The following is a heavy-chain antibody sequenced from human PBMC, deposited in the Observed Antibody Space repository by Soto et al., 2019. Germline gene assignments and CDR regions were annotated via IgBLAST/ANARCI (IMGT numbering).Heavy chain of an antibody. D-gene: IGHD3-10*01. CDR1: GFTFNMYW. CDR3: ARESFSASPYFFDY. J-gene: IGHJ4*02. V-gene: IGHV3-48*03. Sequence: PGGSLRLSCAASGFTFNMYWMHWVRQAPGKGLEWIAYIGLSGDTIYYADSVKGRFTISRDHAKNSLELQMNSLRADDTALYYCARESFSASPYFFDYWGRGTQVTVSS. CDR2: IGLSGDTI.